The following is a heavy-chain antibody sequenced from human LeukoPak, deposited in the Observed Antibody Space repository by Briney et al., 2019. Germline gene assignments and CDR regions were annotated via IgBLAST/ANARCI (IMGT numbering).Heavy chain of an antibody. J-gene: IGHJ3*02. V-gene: IGHV4-39*07. Sequence: SETLSLTCTVSGGSISSSSYYWGWIRQPPGKGLEWIGSIYYSGSTYYNPFLKSRVTISVDTSKNQFSLKLSSVTAADTAVYYCARGRAVAGSRGAFDIWGQGTMVTVSS. D-gene: IGHD6-19*01. CDR1: GGSISSSSYY. CDR2: IYYSGST. CDR3: ARGRAVAGSRGAFDI.